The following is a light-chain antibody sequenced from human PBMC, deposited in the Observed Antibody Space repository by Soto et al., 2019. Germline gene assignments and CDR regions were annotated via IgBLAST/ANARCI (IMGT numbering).Light chain of an antibody. V-gene: IGLV2-8*02. CDR3: SSYAGGNNVI. J-gene: IGLJ2*01. Sequence: QSVLTQPPSASSSPGQSVTISCTGTSSDGGGCNYVSWYQQHPAKAPKLMIYNVTKRPSGVPDRFSGSKSGNTASLTVSGLQAEDEAAYYCSSYAGGNNVIFGGGTKLTV. CDR1: SSDGGGCNY. CDR2: NVT.